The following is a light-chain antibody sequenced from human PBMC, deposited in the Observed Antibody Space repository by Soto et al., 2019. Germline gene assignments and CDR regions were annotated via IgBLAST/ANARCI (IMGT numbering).Light chain of an antibody. J-gene: IGLJ1*01. CDR3: SSYTSSSTLV. V-gene: IGLV2-14*01. Sequence: QSVLTQPASVSGSPGQSITISCTGTSSDVGGYNYVSWYQQHPGKAPKLMIYEVSNRPSGVSNRFSGSKSGNTASLTISGLQAEDEADYYCSSYTSSSTLVFGTGTKLT. CDR2: EVS. CDR1: SSDVGGYNY.